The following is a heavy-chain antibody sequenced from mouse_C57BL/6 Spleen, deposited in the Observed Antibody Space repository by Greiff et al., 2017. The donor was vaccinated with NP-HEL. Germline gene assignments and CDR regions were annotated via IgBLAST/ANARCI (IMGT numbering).Heavy chain of an antibody. CDR2: IDPENGDT. D-gene: IGHD1-1*01. Sequence: EVQLQQSGAELVRPGASVKLSCTASGFNIKDDYMHWVKQRPEQGLEWIGWIDPENGDTEYASKFQGKATITADTSSNTAYLQLSSLTSEDTAVYYCAFITTVVVDYWGQGTTLTVSS. CDR3: AFITTVVVDY. CDR1: GFNIKDDY. J-gene: IGHJ2*01. V-gene: IGHV14-4*01.